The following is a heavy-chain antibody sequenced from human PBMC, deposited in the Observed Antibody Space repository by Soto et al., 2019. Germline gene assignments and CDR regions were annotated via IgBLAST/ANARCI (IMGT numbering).Heavy chain of an antibody. CDR1: GYTFTSYG. CDR2: ISAYNGNT. CDR3: ARVRVPAAIRGYYCGMDV. D-gene: IGHD2-2*01. Sequence: QVQLVQSGAEVKKPGASVKVSCKASGYTFTSYGISWVRQAPGQGLEWMGWISAYNGNTNYAQKIQGRVTMTTDTSPSTAYMELRSLRSDDTAVYYCARVRVPAAIRGYYCGMDVWGQGTTVTVSS. V-gene: IGHV1-18*01. J-gene: IGHJ6*02.